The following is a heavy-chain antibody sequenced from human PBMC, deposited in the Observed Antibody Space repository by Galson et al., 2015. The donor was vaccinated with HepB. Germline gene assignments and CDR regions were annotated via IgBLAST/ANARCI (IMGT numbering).Heavy chain of an antibody. CDR3: ARDLIGYIGL. V-gene: IGHV1-46*01. D-gene: IGHD5-24*01. CDR1: GYSFTTYY. Sequence: SVKVSCKASGYSFTTYYMHWVRQAPGQGLEWMGIINPSGGSTSYAQKFQGRVTMTRDTSTSTVYMELSSLRSEDTAAYFCARDLIGYIGLWGQGTLVTVSS. CDR2: INPSGGST. J-gene: IGHJ4*02.